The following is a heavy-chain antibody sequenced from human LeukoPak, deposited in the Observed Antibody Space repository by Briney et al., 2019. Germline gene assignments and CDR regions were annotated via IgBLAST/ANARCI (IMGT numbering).Heavy chain of an antibody. D-gene: IGHD6-19*01. CDR3: AKDKALGSHRL. J-gene: IGHJ2*01. CDR1: GFTFRSYA. V-gene: IGHV3-23*01. CDR2: IGGGGSST. Sequence: QSGGSLRLSCAASGFTFRSYAMSWVRQAPGKGLEWVSGIGGGGSSTYYADSVKGRFTVSRDDSKNTLFLQMSNLGAEDTAVYYCAKDKALGSHRLLGRGTLVSVSS.